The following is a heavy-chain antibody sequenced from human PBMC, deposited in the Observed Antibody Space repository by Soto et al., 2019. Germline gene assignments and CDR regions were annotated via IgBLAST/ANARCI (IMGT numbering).Heavy chain of an antibody. D-gene: IGHD1-26*01. CDR3: AAVGELPLHYYYYGMDV. Sequence: ASVKVSCKASGYTFTSYAMHWVRQAPGQSLEWIGWIDVGSGNTKYAQKFQERVTITRDMSTSTAYMELSSLRSEDTAVYYCAAVGELPLHYYYYGMDVWGQGTTVTVSS. J-gene: IGHJ6*02. CDR2: IDVGSGNT. CDR1: GYTFTSYA. V-gene: IGHV1-58*02.